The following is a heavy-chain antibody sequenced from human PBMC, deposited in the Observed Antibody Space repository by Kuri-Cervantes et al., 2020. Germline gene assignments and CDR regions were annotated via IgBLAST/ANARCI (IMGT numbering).Heavy chain of an antibody. V-gene: IGHV3-48*02. Sequence: GGSLRLSCAASGFTFSSYSMNWVRQAPGKGLEWVSYISSSSSTIYYADSVKGRFTISRDNDKNSLYLQMHSLRDEDTAVYYCARNNDYGAYDAYYYYGMDVWGQGTTVTVSS. CDR2: ISSSSSTI. D-gene: IGHD4-17*01. CDR1: GFTFSSYS. J-gene: IGHJ6*02. CDR3: ARNNDYGAYDAYYYYGMDV.